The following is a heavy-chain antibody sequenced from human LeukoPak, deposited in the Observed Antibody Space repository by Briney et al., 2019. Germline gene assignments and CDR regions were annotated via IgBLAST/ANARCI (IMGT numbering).Heavy chain of an antibody. J-gene: IGHJ4*02. CDR3: ATRLVVITSMGYFDY. Sequence: ASVKVSCKVSEYTLTELSMHWVRQAPGKGLEWMGGFDPEDGETIYAQKFQGRVTMTEDTSTDTAYMELSSLRSEDTAVYYCATRLVVITSMGYFDYWGQGTLVTVSS. D-gene: IGHD3-22*01. V-gene: IGHV1-24*01. CDR2: FDPEDGET. CDR1: EYTLTELS.